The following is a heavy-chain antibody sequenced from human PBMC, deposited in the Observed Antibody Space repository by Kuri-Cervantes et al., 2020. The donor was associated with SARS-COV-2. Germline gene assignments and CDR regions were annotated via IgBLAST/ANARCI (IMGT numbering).Heavy chain of an antibody. CDR3: ARGYSYGYAVLDAFDI. J-gene: IGHJ3*02. D-gene: IGHD5-18*01. V-gene: IGHV3-48*01. Sequence: ETLSLTCAASGFTFSSYSMNWVRQAPGKGLEWVSYISSSISTIYYADSVKGRFTISRDNAKNSLYLQMTSLRAEDTAVYYCARGYSYGYAVLDAFDIWGQGTMVTVSS. CDR2: ISSSISTI. CDR1: GFTFSSYS.